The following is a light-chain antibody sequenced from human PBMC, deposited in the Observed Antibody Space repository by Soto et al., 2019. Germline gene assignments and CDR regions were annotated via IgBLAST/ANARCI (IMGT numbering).Light chain of an antibody. J-gene: IGKJ3*01. CDR3: QHYDNSPPSVT. V-gene: IGKV3-20*01. CDR2: GAS. CDR1: QSVSSDY. Sequence: IVLTQSPGTLSLSPGERATLSCRASQSVSSDYLVWYQQKPGQAPRLLIYGASRRATGIPDRFSGSGSGTDFILTISRLEPEDFAVYYCQHYDNSPPSVTFGPGTKVDI.